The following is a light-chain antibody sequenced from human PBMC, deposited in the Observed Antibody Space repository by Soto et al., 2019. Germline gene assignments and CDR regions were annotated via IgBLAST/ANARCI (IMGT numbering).Light chain of an antibody. CDR2: DAF. CDR3: QQRSNWPRT. CDR1: QSVSSY. V-gene: IGKV3-11*01. J-gene: IGKJ1*01. Sequence: EIVLTQSPATLSLSPGERATLSCRASQSVSSYLAWYQQKTGQAPRLLIYDAFNRATGIRARFSGSGSGTDFTLTISSLEPEDFAVYYCQQRSNWPRTFGQGTKVEV.